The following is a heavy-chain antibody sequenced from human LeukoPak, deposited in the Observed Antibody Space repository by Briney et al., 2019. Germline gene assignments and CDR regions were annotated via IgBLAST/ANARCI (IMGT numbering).Heavy chain of an antibody. J-gene: IGHJ4*02. CDR2: ISSSSSYI. Sequence: GGSLRLSCAASGFTFSSYSMNWVRQAPGKGLEWVSSISSSSSYIYYADSVKGRFTISRDNSRNTLYLQMNTLRAEDTAVYYCAKAVYPAWGSGSLEGCWGQGTLVTVSS. CDR3: AKAVYPAWGSGSLEGC. V-gene: IGHV3-21*04. D-gene: IGHD3-10*01. CDR1: GFTFSSYS.